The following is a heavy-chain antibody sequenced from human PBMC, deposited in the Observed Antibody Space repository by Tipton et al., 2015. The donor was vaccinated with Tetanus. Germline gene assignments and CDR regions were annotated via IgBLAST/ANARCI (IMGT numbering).Heavy chain of an antibody. V-gene: IGHV4-39*02. CDR3: ARLREIVSRSGWAFDY. J-gene: IGHJ4*02. Sequence: TLSLTCIVSGGSMSDSGHYGAWVRQSPGKGLYCIGSITYSGRTYYSPSLKSRVTMSVDTSKKDFSVRLGSVTAADTAIYYCARLREIVSRSGWAFDYWGQGLLVTVSS. CDR2: ITYSGRT. D-gene: IGHD5/OR15-5a*01. CDR1: GGSMSDSGHY.